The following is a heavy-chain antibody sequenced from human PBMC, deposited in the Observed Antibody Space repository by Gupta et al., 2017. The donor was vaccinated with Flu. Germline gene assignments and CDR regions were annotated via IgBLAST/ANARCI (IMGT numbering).Heavy chain of an antibody. CDR3: AREGITMIVVRSPGAFDI. D-gene: IGHD3-22*01. CDR1: GFTFSSYG. V-gene: IGHV3-33*01. J-gene: IGHJ3*02. CDR2: IWYDGSNK. Sequence: QVQLVESGGGVVQPGRSLRLSCAASGFTFSSYGMHWVRQAPGKGLEWVAVIWYDGSNKYYADSVKGRFTISRDNSKNTLYLQMNSLRAEDTAVYYCAREGITMIVVRSPGAFDIWGQGTMVTVSS.